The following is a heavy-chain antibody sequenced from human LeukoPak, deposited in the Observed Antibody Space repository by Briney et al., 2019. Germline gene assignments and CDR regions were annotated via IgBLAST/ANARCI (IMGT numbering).Heavy chain of an antibody. CDR3: AAQYYDFWSGMYYFDY. D-gene: IGHD3-3*01. J-gene: IGHJ4*02. Sequence: GGSLRLSCAASGFTFSSYWMSWVRQAPGKGLEWVANIEQDGSEKYYVDSVKGRFTISRDNAKNSLYLQMNSLIAEDTAVYYCAAQYYDFWSGMYYFDYWGQGTLVTVSS. CDR1: GFTFSSYW. CDR2: IEQDGSEK. V-gene: IGHV3-7*01.